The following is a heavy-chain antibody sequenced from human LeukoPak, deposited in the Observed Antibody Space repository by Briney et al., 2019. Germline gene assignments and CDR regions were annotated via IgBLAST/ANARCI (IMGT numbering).Heavy chain of an antibody. Sequence: PGGSLRLSCAVSGFTFSNAWMSWVRQAPGKGLEWVGRIKSKTDGGTTDYAAPVKGRFTISRDDSKKTLYLQMNSLKTEDTAVYYCTTDHIVTYYYYGMDVWGQGTTVTVSS. D-gene: IGHD2-21*01. CDR1: GFTFSNAW. CDR2: IKSKTDGGTT. V-gene: IGHV3-15*01. J-gene: IGHJ6*02. CDR3: TTDHIVTYYYYGMDV.